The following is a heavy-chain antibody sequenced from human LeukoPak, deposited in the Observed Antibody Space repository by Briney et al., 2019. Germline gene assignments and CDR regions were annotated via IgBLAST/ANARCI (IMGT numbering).Heavy chain of an antibody. CDR1: GFTFSSYS. J-gene: IGHJ6*03. CDR3: ARGPAHYDILPGWNYYYYMDV. Sequence: PGGSLRLSCAASGFTFSSYSMNWVRQAPGKGLEWGSSISRSSSYIYYADSVKGRFTISRDNAKNSLSLQMNSLRAEDTAVYYCARGPAHYDILPGWNYYYYMDVWGKGTTVTVSS. V-gene: IGHV3-21*01. D-gene: IGHD3-9*01. CDR2: ISRSSSYI.